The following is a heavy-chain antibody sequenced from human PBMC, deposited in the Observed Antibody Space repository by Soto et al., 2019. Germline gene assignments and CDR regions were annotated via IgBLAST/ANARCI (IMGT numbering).Heavy chain of an antibody. CDR2: INPNSGGT. D-gene: IGHD2-2*01. CDR3: ARDTKIPANAIHDGR. J-gene: IGHJ4*02. V-gene: IGHV1-2*02. CDR1: GYTFTDYF. Sequence: VEMVQSGAEVKKPGASVRVSCKASGYTFTDYFIHWVRQAPGQGLEWMGWINPNSGGTNYAQKFQGRVTMTRDTSITTGYLDLSRLRSDDTATYYCARDTKIPANAIHDGRWGQGTLVTV.